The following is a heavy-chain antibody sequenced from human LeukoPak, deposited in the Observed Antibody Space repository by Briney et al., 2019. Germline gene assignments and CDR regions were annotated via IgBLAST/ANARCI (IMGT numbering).Heavy chain of an antibody. Sequence: SETLSLTCTVSGGSISSSSYYWGWIRQPPGKGLEWIGSIYYSGSTYYNPSLMSRVTISVDTSKNQFSLKLSSVTAADTAVYYCARSHNWNLLWAFDIWGQGTMVTVSS. J-gene: IGHJ3*02. CDR3: ARSHNWNLLWAFDI. CDR2: IYYSGST. V-gene: IGHV4-39*01. D-gene: IGHD1-20*01. CDR1: GGSISSSSYY.